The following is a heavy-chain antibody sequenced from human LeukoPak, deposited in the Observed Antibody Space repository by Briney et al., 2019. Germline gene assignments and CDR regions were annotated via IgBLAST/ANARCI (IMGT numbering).Heavy chain of an antibody. CDR1: GFTFSSYA. J-gene: IGHJ4*02. D-gene: IGHD1-26*01. CDR2: ISGSGDRT. V-gene: IGHV3-23*01. Sequence: GRSLRLSCAASGFTFSSYAVHWVRQAPGKGLEWVSSISGSGDRTHYGDSVKGRFTISRDNSKNTLYLQMNSLRAEDTAVYYCAKIGGYYNYWGQGTLVTVSS. CDR3: AKIGGYYNY.